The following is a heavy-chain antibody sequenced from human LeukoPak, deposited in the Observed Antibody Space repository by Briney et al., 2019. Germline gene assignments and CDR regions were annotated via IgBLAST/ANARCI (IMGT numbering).Heavy chain of an antibody. CDR2: ISGSGGST. CDR1: GFTFSSYA. CDR3: ARGPRVTNNWFDP. V-gene: IGHV3-23*01. D-gene: IGHD4-11*01. Sequence: HPGGSLRLSCAASGFTFSSYAMSWVRQAPGKGLEWVSAISGSGGSTYYADSVKGRFTISRDNSKNTLDLQMNSLRAEDTAVYYCARGPRVTNNWFDPWGQGTLVTVSS. J-gene: IGHJ5*02.